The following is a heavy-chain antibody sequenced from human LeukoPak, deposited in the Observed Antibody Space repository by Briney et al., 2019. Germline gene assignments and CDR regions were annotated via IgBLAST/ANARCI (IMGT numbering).Heavy chain of an antibody. Sequence: SVKVSCKASGYTFTGYYMHWVRQAPGQGLEWMGGIIPIFGTANYAQKFQGRVTITADESTSTAYMELSSLRSEDTAVYYCARDREWLRLRSVLDYWGQGTLVTVSS. V-gene: IGHV1-69*13. CDR2: IIPIFGTA. CDR1: GYTFTGYY. J-gene: IGHJ4*02. D-gene: IGHD5-12*01. CDR3: ARDREWLRLRSVLDY.